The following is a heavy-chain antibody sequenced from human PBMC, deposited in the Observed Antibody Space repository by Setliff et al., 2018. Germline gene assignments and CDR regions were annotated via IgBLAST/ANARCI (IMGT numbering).Heavy chain of an antibody. Sequence: GGSLRLSCAASGFTSSRYWMSWVRQAPGKGLEWVSAISGSGSNTFYADSVTGRFTISRDNSLNTLYLQMNSLRAEDTAVYYCAKNPSRVYATRFDYWGQGTLVTVSS. D-gene: IGHD2-8*01. CDR2: ISGSGSNT. J-gene: IGHJ4*02. V-gene: IGHV3-23*01. CDR3: AKNPSRVYATRFDY. CDR1: GFTSSRYW.